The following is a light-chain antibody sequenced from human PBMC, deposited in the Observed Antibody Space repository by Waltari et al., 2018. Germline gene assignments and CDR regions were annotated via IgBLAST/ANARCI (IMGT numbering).Light chain of an antibody. CDR1: SSGRKR. J-gene: IGLJ3*02. Sequence: SYVLAQPPSVSVAPGKTASITCWGDSSGRKRGHWYQPKSGQAPVLVIYDEIDRPSGIPDRFSGSNSGDTATLTITRVAAGDEADYYCQVWDTSRDHWVFGGGTKLIVL. V-gene: IGLV3-21*03. CDR3: QVWDTSRDHWV. CDR2: DEI.